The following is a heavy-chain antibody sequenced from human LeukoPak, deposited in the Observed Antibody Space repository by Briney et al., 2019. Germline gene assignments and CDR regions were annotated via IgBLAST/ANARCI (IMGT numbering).Heavy chain of an antibody. V-gene: IGHV4-39*01. D-gene: IGHD3-3*01. CDR3: ARLDYDFWSGSARWFDP. Sequence: SETLSLTCTVSGGSISSSSYYWGWIRQPPGKGLEWIGSIYYSGSTYYIPSLKSRVTISVDTSKNQFSLKLSSVTAADTAVYYCARLDYDFWSGSARWFDPWGQGTLVTVSS. J-gene: IGHJ5*02. CDR2: IYYSGST. CDR1: GGSISSSSYY.